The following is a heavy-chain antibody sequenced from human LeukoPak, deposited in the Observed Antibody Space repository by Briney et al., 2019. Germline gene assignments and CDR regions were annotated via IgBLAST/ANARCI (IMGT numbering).Heavy chain of an antibody. V-gene: IGHV4-38-2*01. D-gene: IGHD1-26*01. CDR1: GYSISSGYY. CDR3: ARQTYSGSTPTFDY. Sequence: SETLSLTCAVSGYSISSGYYWGWIRQPPGKGLEWIGSIYHSGSTYYNPSLKSRVTISVDTSKNQFSLKLSSVTAADTAVYYCARQTYSGSTPTFDYRGQGTLVTVSS. J-gene: IGHJ4*02. CDR2: IYHSGST.